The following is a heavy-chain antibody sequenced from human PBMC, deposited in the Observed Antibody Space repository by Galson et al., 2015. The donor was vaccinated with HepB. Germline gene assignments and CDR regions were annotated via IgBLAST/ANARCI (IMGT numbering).Heavy chain of an antibody. CDR2: INRDGTTI. Sequence: SLRLSCAASGFTLSSYWMHWVRQASGKRLVWVSRINRDGTTINYADSVRGRFTISRDHAKNTLYLQMNSLTADDTAVYYCAKDFGGPEDSWGQGTLVTVSS. D-gene: IGHD3-16*01. CDR1: GFTLSSYW. V-gene: IGHV3-74*01. J-gene: IGHJ4*02. CDR3: AKDFGGPEDS.